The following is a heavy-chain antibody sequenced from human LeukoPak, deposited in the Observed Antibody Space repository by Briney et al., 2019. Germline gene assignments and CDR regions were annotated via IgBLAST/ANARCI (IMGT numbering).Heavy chain of an antibody. V-gene: IGHV3-53*01. J-gene: IGHJ4*02. CDR1: GFTVSSYH. Sequence: PGGSLRLSCVASGFTVSSYHVSWVRQAPGKGLEWVSVIYSGGSTYYADSVKGRFTISRDNSKNTLYLQMNSLRAEDTAVYYCARAVGGYYFDYWGQGTLVTVSS. D-gene: IGHD2-2*01. CDR2: IYSGGST. CDR3: ARAVGGYYFDY.